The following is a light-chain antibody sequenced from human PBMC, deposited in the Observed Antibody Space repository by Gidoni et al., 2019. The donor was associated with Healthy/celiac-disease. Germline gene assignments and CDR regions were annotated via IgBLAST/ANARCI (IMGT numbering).Light chain of an antibody. Sequence: EIVLTKYPGTLSLSPGERATISCRSSQIVSSSYLAWYPQKPVHAPRLLIYGASSSATVIPDRFIGSGSVTYFTLTISRLEPEDFAVYYCQQYGSSPRYTFGQXTKLEIK. CDR2: GAS. CDR1: QIVSSSY. CDR3: QQYGSSPRYT. V-gene: IGKV3-20*01. J-gene: IGKJ2*01.